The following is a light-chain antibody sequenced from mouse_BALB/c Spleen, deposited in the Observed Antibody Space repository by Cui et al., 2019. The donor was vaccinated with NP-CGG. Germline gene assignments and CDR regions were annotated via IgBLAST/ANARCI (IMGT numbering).Light chain of an antibody. CDR3: ALWYSNHWV. Sequence: QAVVTQESPLTTSPGETVTLTCRSSSGAITINNYANWVQEKPDHLFTGLIGGTNNRAPGVPARFSGSLIGDKAALTIAGAQTEDEAIYFCALWYSNHWVFGGGTKLTVL. J-gene: IGLJ1*01. V-gene: IGLV1*01. CDR1: SGAITINNY. CDR2: GTN.